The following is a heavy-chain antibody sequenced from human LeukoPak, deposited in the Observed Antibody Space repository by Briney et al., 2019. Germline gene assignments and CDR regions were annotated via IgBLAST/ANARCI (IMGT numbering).Heavy chain of an antibody. CDR1: GFTFSSYW. CDR2: IGTDGSRT. CDR3: ATSASRHCSSTSCYYYYGMDV. Sequence: GGSLRLSCAASGFTFSSYWMHWVRQVPGKGLVWVARIGTDGSRTTYADYVQGRFTISRDNAKNTLYLQMNSLRAEDTAVYYCATSASRHCSSTSCYYYYGMDVWGQGTTVTVSS. V-gene: IGHV3-74*01. J-gene: IGHJ6*02. D-gene: IGHD2-2*01.